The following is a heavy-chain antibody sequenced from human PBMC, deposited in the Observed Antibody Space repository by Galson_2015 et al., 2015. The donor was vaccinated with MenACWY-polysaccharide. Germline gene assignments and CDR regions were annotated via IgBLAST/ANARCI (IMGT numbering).Heavy chain of an antibody. CDR1: GFMFRNSW. Sequence: SLRLSCAASGFMFRNSWMAWVRQAPGKGLEWVGSIKYDGSEKYYVDSVKGRFTISRDNAENSVYLQMNSLRAEDTAVYYCARDPEWGANDFWGQGTPVTVSS. J-gene: IGHJ4*02. V-gene: IGHV3-7*01. CDR3: ARDPEWGANDF. D-gene: IGHD2-8*01. CDR2: IKYDGSEK.